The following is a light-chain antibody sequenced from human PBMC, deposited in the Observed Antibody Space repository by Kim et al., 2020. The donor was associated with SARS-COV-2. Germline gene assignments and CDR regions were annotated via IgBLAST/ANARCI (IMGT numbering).Light chain of an antibody. CDR1: QSVSSN. CDR3: QQYNNWPYT. CDR2: GAS. V-gene: IGKV3-15*01. Sequence: SVSPGERATLSCRASQSVSSNLAWYQQKPGQAPRLLIYGASTRATGIPARFSGSGSGTEFTLTIGSLQSEDFAVYYCQQYNNWPYTFGQGTKLEI. J-gene: IGKJ2*01.